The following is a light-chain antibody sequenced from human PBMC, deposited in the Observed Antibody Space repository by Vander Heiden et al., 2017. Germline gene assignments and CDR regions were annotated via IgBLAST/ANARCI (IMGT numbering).Light chain of an antibody. CDR3: QQYGSSPWT. CDR1: QSVSSSY. Sequence: ELVLTQSPGTLSLSPGESATLSCRASQSVSSSYLAWYQQKPGQAPRLLIYGASSRATGIPDRFSGSGSGTDFTLTISRLEPEDFAVYYWQQYGSSPWTFGQGTKVEIK. J-gene: IGKJ1*01. V-gene: IGKV3-20*01. CDR2: GAS.